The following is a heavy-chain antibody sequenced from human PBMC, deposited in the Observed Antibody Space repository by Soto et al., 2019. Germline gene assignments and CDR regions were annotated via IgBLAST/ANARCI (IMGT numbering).Heavy chain of an antibody. CDR1: GYTFTSYA. D-gene: IGHD3-10*01. CDR3: ARDMGFGLSDY. CDR2: INAGNGNT. V-gene: IGHV1-3*01. Sequence: QVQLVQSGAEVKKPGASVKVSCKASGYTFTSYAMHWVRQAPGQRLEGMGWINAGNGNTKYSQKFQGRVTITRATSASTAYMALSSLRSEDTAVYYCARDMGFGLSDYWGQGTLVTVSS. J-gene: IGHJ4*02.